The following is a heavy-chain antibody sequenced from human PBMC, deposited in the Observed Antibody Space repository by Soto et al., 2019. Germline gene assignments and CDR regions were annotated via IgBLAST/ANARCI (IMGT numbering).Heavy chain of an antibody. V-gene: IGHV3-7*01. CDR2: IKEDASEE. CDR3: ATAISSPFSNFDP. D-gene: IGHD4-4*01. Sequence: EMQLVQSGGDLVQPGGSLRLSCVASGFTFNTYWMTWVRQAPGMGLEWVAGIKEDASEEVYVDSVKGRFSISRDNAKNSLYLQVNRLRAEDAAVYYCATAISSPFSNFDPWGQGSVVTVSS. CDR1: GFTFNTYW. J-gene: IGHJ5*02.